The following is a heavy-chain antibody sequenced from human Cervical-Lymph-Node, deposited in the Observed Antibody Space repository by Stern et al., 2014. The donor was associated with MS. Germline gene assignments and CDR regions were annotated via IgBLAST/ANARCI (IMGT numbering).Heavy chain of an antibody. D-gene: IGHD3-9*01. CDR1: GGTFNVYA. J-gene: IGHJ6*02. CDR3: ARDGRHTDNYGLDV. CDR2: IIPNFGTA. Sequence: QMQLVQSGAEVKKPGSSVKVSCKASGGTFNVYAINWLRQAPGQGLEWMGGIIPNFGTANYAQEFQGRDTFAPDDSTRTSSLQVRSLRYDDTAVYYCARDGRHTDNYGLDVWGQGTTVTVSS. V-gene: IGHV1-69*01.